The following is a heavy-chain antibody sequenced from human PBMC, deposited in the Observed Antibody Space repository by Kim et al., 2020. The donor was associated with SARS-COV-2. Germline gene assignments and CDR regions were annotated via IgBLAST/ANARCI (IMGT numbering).Heavy chain of an antibody. CDR2: GNT. J-gene: IGHJ5*02. CDR3: ARYQNWFDP. Sequence: GNTTYAPNLEGRVTMTTDTSTSTAYMELRSLRSDDTAVYYCARYQNWFDPWGQGTLVTVSS. V-gene: IGHV1-18*01. D-gene: IGHD2-2*01.